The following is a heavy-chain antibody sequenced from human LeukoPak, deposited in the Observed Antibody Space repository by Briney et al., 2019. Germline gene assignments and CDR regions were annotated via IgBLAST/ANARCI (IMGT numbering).Heavy chain of an antibody. CDR3: ARRRYSSSWSAMFDP. CDR2: IYYRGST. V-gene: IGHV4-59*08. D-gene: IGHD6-13*01. J-gene: IGHJ5*02. CDR1: GGSISSYY. Sequence: SETLSLTCTVSGGSISSYYWSWIRQPPGKGLEWIGYIYYRGSTNYNPSLKSRVTISVDTSKNQFSLKLSSVTAADTAVYYCARRRYSSSWSAMFDPWGQGTLVTVSS.